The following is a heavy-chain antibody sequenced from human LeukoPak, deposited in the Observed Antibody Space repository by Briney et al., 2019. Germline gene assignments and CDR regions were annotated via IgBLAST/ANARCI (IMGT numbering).Heavy chain of an antibody. D-gene: IGHD6-13*01. CDR1: GGSLSNTNW. V-gene: IGHV4-4*02. Sequence: SGTLSLTCGVSGGSLSNTNWWTWVRQPPGKGLEWIGEVNLQGSTNYNPSLKSRVAISVDPSKNQFSLKLSSVTAADTAVYYCARRRAEGGSNDHYNWFDPWGQGILVTVSS. CDR3: ARRRAEGGSNDHYNWFDP. CDR2: VNLQGST. J-gene: IGHJ5*02.